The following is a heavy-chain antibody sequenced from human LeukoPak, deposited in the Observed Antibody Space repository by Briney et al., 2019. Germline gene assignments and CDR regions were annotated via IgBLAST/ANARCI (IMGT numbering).Heavy chain of an antibody. D-gene: IGHD3-22*01. CDR1: GFTVSSNY. Sequence: PGGSLRLSCAASGFTVSSNYVSWVRQAPGKGLEWVSVIYSGGSTYYADSVKGRFTISRDNSKNTLYLQMNSLRAEDTAVYYCARESDSEDAFDIWGQGTMVTVSS. CDR2: IYSGGST. CDR3: ARESDSEDAFDI. J-gene: IGHJ3*02. V-gene: IGHV3-53*01.